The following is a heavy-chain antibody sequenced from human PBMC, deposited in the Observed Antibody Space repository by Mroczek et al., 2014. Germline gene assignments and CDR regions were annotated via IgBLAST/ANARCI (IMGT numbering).Heavy chain of an antibody. Sequence: QVQLVQSGAEVKKPGASVKVSCKASGYTFTSYDINWVRQATGQGLEWMGWMNPNSGNTGYAQKFQGRVTMTRNTSISTAYMELSSLRSEDTAVYYCARGRTLKKGIAAAPGYWGQGTLVTVSS. J-gene: IGHJ4*02. CDR1: GYTFTSYD. CDR2: MNPNSGNT. D-gene: IGHD6-13*01. V-gene: IGHV1-8*01. CDR3: ARGRTLKKGIAAAPGY.